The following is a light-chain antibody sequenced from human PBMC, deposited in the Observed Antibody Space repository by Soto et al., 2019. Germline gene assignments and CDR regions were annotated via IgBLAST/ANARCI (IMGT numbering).Light chain of an antibody. J-gene: IGLJ1*01. CDR1: SSDVGDYNY. CDR3: SSYAGSDVFV. CDR2: EVS. Sequence: LTQPPSASGSPGQSVTISCTGTSSDVGDYNYVAWYQQHPGKAPKLMIYEVSKRPSGVPDRFSGSKAGNTASLTVFGLQAEDEADYYCSSYAGSDVFVFGTGTKVTVL. V-gene: IGLV2-8*01.